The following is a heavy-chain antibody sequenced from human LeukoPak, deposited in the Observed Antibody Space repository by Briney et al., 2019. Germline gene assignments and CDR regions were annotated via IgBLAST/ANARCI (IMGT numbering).Heavy chain of an antibody. D-gene: IGHD3-16*02. CDR2: IKQDGSEK. J-gene: IGHJ5*02. V-gene: IGHV3-7*01. Sequence: GGSLRLSCAASGFTFSSYWMSWVRQAPGKGLEWVANIKQDGSEKYYVDSVKGRFTISRDNAKNSLYLQMNSLRAEDTAVYYCARDSGVTFGGVIVTWGQGTLVTVSS. CDR1: GFTFSSYW. CDR3: ARDSGVTFGGVIVT.